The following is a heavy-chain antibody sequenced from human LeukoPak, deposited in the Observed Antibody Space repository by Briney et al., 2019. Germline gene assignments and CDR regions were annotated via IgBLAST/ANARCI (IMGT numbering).Heavy chain of an antibody. CDR1: GDSISRSRHF. CDR3: ARARRFLEWTSNWFDP. CDR2: IYNSGST. V-gene: IGHV4-39*07. Sequence: SETLSLTCNVSGDSISRSRHFWAWIRQSPGRGLEWIGYIYNSGSTYYNPSLKSRVTISVDTSKNQFSLRLSSVTAADTAVYYCARARRFLEWTSNWFDPWGQGTLVTVSS. J-gene: IGHJ5*02. D-gene: IGHD3-3*01.